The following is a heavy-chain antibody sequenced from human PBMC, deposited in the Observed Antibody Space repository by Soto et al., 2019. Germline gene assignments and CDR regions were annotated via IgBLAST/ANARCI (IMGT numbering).Heavy chain of an antibody. V-gene: IGHV4-4*02. CDR3: ARVVLTITRGAFDA. CDR1: GGSISSSHW. Sequence: QVQLQESGPGLVKPSGTLSLTCAVSGGSISSSHWWTWVRQSPGKGLEYIGEISHSGNSNSNPSRKSRVTLSVDKSQNHLSLTLTSVTAADTAVYYCARVVLTITRGAFDAWGQGTLVIVSS. J-gene: IGHJ3*01. D-gene: IGHD3-9*01. CDR2: ISHSGNS.